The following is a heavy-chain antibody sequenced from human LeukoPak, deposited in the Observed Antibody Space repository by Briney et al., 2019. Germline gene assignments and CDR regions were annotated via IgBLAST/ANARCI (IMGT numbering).Heavy chain of an antibody. Sequence: GESLKISCKGSGYSFTNHWIGWVRQMPGKGLEWIGIIQPGDSDIRYSPSFQGQVTISADKFISTAYLQWSSLKASDTAMYYCARQGSSWSPFDYWGQGALVTVSS. CDR1: GYSFTNHW. CDR3: ARQGSSWSPFDY. CDR2: IQPGDSDI. D-gene: IGHD6-13*01. J-gene: IGHJ4*02. V-gene: IGHV5-51*01.